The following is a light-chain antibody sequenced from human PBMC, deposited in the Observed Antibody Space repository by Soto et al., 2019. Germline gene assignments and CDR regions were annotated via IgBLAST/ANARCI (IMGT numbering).Light chain of an antibody. CDR2: DAY. Sequence: DLQMTQFPSPLSASVGDRVTIPCPASQSISSWLAWYQQKPGKAHKLLIYDAYSLESGVQSRFSGSGSGTEFTLTIRSLQPDDFATYYCKQYNSYRGTFGQGTKVDIK. CDR1: QSISSW. V-gene: IGKV1-5*01. CDR3: KQYNSYRGT. J-gene: IGKJ1*01.